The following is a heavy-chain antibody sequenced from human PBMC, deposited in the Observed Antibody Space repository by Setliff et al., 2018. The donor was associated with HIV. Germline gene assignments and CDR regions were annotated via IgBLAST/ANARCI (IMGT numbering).Heavy chain of an antibody. J-gene: IGHJ4*02. CDR1: GYTFTSYG. V-gene: IGHV1-46*01. CDR3: AGSILTGYYTFGADY. D-gene: IGHD3-9*01. CDR2: INPAGNPT. Sequence: ASVKVSCKASGYTFTSYGISWVRQAPGQGLEWMGIINPAGNPTSYAQKFQGRLTMTRDTSTNTAYMELSSLRSEDTALYYCAGSILTGYYTFGADYWGQGTLVTVSS.